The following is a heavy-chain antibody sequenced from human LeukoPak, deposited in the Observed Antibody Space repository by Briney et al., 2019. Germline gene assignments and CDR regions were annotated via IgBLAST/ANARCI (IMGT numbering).Heavy chain of an antibody. D-gene: IGHD3-3*01. V-gene: IGHV1-2*02. CDR3: ARDYTIFGVVPEYYFDY. J-gene: IGHJ4*02. CDR1: GYTFTGYY. Sequence: ASVKVSCKASGYTFTGYYMHWVRQAPGQGLEWMGCINPNSGGTNYAQKFQGRVTMTRDTSISTAYMELSRLRSDDTAVYYCARDYTIFGVVPEYYFDYWGQGTLVTVSS. CDR2: INPNSGGT.